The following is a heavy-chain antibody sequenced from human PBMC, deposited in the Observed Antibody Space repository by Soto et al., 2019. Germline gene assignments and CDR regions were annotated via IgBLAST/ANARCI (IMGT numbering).Heavy chain of an antibody. CDR2: IYYSGST. D-gene: IGHD3-10*01. CDR3: ARPMDYYYYYMDV. V-gene: IGHV4-39*01. Sequence: ASETLSLTCTVAGGSISSSSYYWGWIRQPPGKGLEWIGSIYYSGSTYYNPSLKSRVTISVDTSKNQFALKLSSVTAADTAVYYCARPMDYYYYYMDVWGKGTTVTVSS. CDR1: GGSISSSSYY. J-gene: IGHJ6*03.